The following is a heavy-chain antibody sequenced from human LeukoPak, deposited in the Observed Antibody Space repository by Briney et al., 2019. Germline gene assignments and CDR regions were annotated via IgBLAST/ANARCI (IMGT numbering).Heavy chain of an antibody. J-gene: IGHJ4*02. CDR2: ISSNGATT. V-gene: IGHV3-64*01. CDR1: GFSFSNYA. D-gene: IGHD3-3*01. Sequence: GGSLRLSCAASGFSFSNYAMHWVRQAPGKGLEFVSAISSNGATTYYANSVKGRFTISRDSSKSTLFLQMGSLTTQDMAVYYCARPVQYSAIFRFLVYWGQGILVTVSS. CDR3: ARPVQYSAIFRFLVY.